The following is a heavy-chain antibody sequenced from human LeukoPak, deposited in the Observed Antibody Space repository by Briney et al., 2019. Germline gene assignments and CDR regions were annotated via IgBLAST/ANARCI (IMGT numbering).Heavy chain of an antibody. Sequence: GGSLRLSCAASGFTVSSNYMSWVRQAPGKGLEWVSVIYSGGSTYYADSVKGRFTISRDNSKNTLYLQMNSLRAEDTAVYYCARGEMATIILTWGQGTLVTVSS. D-gene: IGHD5-24*01. J-gene: IGHJ4*02. CDR1: GFTVSSNY. CDR3: ARGEMATIILT. V-gene: IGHV3-53*01. CDR2: IYSGGST.